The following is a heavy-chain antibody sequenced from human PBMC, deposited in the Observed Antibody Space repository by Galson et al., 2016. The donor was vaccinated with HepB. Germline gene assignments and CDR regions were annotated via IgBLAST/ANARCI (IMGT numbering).Heavy chain of an antibody. V-gene: IGHV4-59*08. J-gene: IGHJ6*02. Sequence: SETLSLTCTVSGGSISSYYWSWIRQPPGKGLEWIGYIYYSGHTNYNPSLKSRVTMSVDTSKNQLSLKLSSVTAADTAVYYCARHWAGAAAGTGYYSYGMDVWGQGTTVTVSS. CDR2: IYYSGHT. D-gene: IGHD6-13*01. CDR3: ARHWAGAAAGTGYYSYGMDV. CDR1: GGSISSYY.